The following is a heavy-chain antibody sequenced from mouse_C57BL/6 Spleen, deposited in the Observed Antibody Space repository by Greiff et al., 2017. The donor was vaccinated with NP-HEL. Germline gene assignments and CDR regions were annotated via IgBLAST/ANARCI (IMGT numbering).Heavy chain of an antibody. J-gene: IGHJ4*01. Sequence: VQLQQSGAELARPGASVKMSCKASGYTFTSYTMHWVNQRPGQGLEWIGYINPSSGYTKYNQKFKGKATLTADKSSSTAYMQLSSLTSEDSAVYYCARDYGHAMDYWGQGTSVTVAS. CDR3: ARDYGHAMDY. V-gene: IGHV1-4*01. CDR1: GYTFTSYT. D-gene: IGHD1-2*01. CDR2: INPSSGYT.